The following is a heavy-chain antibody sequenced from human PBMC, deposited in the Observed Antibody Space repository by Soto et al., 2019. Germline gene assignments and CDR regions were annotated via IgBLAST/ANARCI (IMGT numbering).Heavy chain of an antibody. J-gene: IGHJ4*02. CDR2: INAGNGNT. Sequence: QVQLVQSGAEEKKPGASVKVSCKASGYTFTGYAMHWVRQAPGQRLEWMAWINAGNGNTNYSQKFQGRVTITRDTSASTAYMELSSLRSEDTAVYYCARAVAVPADFDYWGQGTLVTVSS. CDR1: GYTFTGYA. V-gene: IGHV1-3*05. D-gene: IGHD6-19*01. CDR3: ARAVAVPADFDY.